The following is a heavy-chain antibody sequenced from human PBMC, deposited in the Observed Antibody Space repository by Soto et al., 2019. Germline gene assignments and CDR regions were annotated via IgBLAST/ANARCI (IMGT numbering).Heavy chain of an antibody. CDR1: GYTFTSYA. CDR3: AREPLISGWYLAFDY. Sequence: QVQLVQSGAEVKKPGASVKVSCKASGYTFTSYAMHWVRQAPGQRLEWMGWINDGNGNTKYSQKFQGRVTITRDTSASTAYMELSSLRSEDTAVYYCAREPLISGWYLAFDYGGQGTMVTVSA. CDR2: INDGNGNT. V-gene: IGHV1-3*01. J-gene: IGHJ4*02. D-gene: IGHD6-19*01.